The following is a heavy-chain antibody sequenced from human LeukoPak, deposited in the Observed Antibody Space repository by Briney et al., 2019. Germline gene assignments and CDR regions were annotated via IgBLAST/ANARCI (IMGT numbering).Heavy chain of an antibody. D-gene: IGHD6-6*01. V-gene: IGHV3-21*01. CDR1: AFSFSNYN. CDR2: ITSSGSYI. Sequence: GGSLRLSCAASAFSFSNYNMNWVRQAPGKGLEWVSSITSSGSYIYYADSVKGRFTISRDNAKNSLYLQMNSLRAEDTAVYYCARDRPHTWGQGTLVTVSS. CDR3: ARDRPHT. J-gene: IGHJ5*02.